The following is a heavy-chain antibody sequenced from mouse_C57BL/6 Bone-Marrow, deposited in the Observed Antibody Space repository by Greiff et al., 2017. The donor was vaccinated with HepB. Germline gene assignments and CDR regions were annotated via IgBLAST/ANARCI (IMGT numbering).Heavy chain of an antibody. D-gene: IGHD1-1*01. CDR3: TRRVYYGSSYAMDY. J-gene: IGHJ4*01. CDR2: IYPGNSDT. CDR1: GYTFTSYW. V-gene: IGHV1-5*01. Sequence: EVQLQQSGTVLARPGASVKMSCKTSGYTFTSYWMHRVKQRPGQGLEWIGAIYPGNSDTSYNQKFKGKAKLTAVTSASTAYMELSSLTNEDSAVYYCTRRVYYGSSYAMDYWGQGTSVTVSS.